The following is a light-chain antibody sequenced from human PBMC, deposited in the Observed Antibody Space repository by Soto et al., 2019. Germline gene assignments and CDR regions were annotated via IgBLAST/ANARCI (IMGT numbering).Light chain of an antibody. V-gene: IGKV1-5*01. CDR3: QQYESYSYT. Sequence: DIQMTQSPSILSASVGDRVAITCRANESISNWLAWYQQTPGKAPKVLIYDASRLQSGVPVRFSGSGSGTEFTLTISSLQPDDIATYYCQQYESYSYTFGQGTNLEI. CDR2: DAS. CDR1: ESISNW. J-gene: IGKJ2*01.